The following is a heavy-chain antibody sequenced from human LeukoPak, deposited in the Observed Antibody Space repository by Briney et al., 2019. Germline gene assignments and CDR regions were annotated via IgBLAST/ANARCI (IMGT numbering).Heavy chain of an antibody. CDR2: IYHSGST. Sequence: PSETLSLTCAVSGGSISSSNWWSWVRQPPGKGLEWIGEIYHSGSTNYNPSLKSRVTISVDKSKNQFSLKLSSVTAADTAVYYCARSSLWFGELLFDYWGQGTLVTVSS. J-gene: IGHJ4*02. CDR3: ARSSLWFGELLFDY. D-gene: IGHD3-10*01. CDR1: GGSISSSNW. V-gene: IGHV4-4*02.